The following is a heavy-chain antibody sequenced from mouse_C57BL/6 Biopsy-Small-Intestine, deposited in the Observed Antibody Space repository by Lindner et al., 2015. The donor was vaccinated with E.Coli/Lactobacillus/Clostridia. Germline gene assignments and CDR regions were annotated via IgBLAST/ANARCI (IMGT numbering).Heavy chain of an antibody. V-gene: IGHV1-82*01. J-gene: IGHJ2*01. CDR3: ARWDSTGSIDY. CDR2: IYPGDGDT. D-gene: IGHD3-2*02. Sequence: VQLQESGPEVVKPGASVKISCKASGFTFSSSWMNRVKQRPGKGLEWIGRIYPGDGDTNYDGKFKGKATLTADTSSSTAYMELNSLTSEDSAVYFCARWDSTGSIDYWGQGTTLTVSS. CDR1: GFTFSSSW.